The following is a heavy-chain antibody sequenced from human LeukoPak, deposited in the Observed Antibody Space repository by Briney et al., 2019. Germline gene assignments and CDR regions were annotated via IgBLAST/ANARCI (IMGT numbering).Heavy chain of an antibody. CDR2: IYYSGST. Sequence: PSETLSLTCAVYGGSFSGYYWSWIRQPPGKGLEWIGSIYYSGSTYYNPSLKSRVTISVDTSKNQFSLKLSSVTAADTAVYYCATLPEGLTYWGQGTLVTVSS. J-gene: IGHJ4*02. CDR1: GGSFSGYY. CDR3: ATLPEGLTY. V-gene: IGHV4-34*01.